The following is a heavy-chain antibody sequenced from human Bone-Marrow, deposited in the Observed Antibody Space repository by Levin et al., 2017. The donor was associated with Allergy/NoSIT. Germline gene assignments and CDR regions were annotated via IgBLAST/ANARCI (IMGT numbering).Heavy chain of an antibody. CDR2: INPKSGGT. Sequence: GESLKISCKASGSTFTGYYIHWVRQAPGQGLEWMGWINPKSGGTIYTLKFQGRVTLTRDTSISTAYMELYSLRSDDTAVYYCARSIAAADTSRDYWGQGTLVTVSS. V-gene: IGHV1-2*02. CDR3: ARSIAAADTSRDY. D-gene: IGHD6-13*01. CDR1: GSTFTGYY. J-gene: IGHJ4*02.